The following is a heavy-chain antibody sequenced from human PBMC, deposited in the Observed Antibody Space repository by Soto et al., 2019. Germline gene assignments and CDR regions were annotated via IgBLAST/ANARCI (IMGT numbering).Heavy chain of an antibody. V-gene: IGHV4-39*01. J-gene: IGHJ6*02. CDR3: APLSVSLSGPYGIHV. CDR1: GYSVTSSDYY. Sequence: PSETLSLTVSVSGYSVTSSDYYWAWIRQPPAKGLEWIGSMFYSGLTYYNPSLKSRVTLSVDTSKNQFSVRLNSVTAADTAVYYCAPLSVSLSGPYGIHVWGQGTTVTVSS. D-gene: IGHD2-15*01. CDR2: MFYSGLT.